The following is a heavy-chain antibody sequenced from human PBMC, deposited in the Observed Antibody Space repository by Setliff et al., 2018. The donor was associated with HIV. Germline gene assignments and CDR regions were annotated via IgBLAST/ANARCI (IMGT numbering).Heavy chain of an antibody. CDR1: GDSISSYY. D-gene: IGHD3-10*01. J-gene: IGHJ6*03. V-gene: IGHV4-4*08. CDR2: IYTSGIT. Sequence: SETLSLTCTVSGDSISSYYWSWIRQPPGKGLEWIGYIYTSGITDYNPYLKSRVTISGDTSKNQFSLKLSAVTAAETAVYYCALGMVRGARYYYYYYMDVWGKGTTVTVSS. CDR3: ALGMVRGARYYYYYYMDV.